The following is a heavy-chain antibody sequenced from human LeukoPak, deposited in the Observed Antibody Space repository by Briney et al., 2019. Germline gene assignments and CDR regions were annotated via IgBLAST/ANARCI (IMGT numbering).Heavy chain of an antibody. CDR2: IHSSGST. CDR3: ARVTDPRYNWFDP. D-gene: IGHD2-21*02. CDR1: GGSIGSYY. J-gene: IGHJ5*02. Sequence: SETLSLTCSVSGGSIGSYYWTWIRQSAGKGPEWIGRIHSSGSTNYNPSLKSRVSMSVDTSKNQFSLKLNSVTAADTAVYYCARVTDPRYNWFDPWGQGTLVTVSS. V-gene: IGHV4-4*07.